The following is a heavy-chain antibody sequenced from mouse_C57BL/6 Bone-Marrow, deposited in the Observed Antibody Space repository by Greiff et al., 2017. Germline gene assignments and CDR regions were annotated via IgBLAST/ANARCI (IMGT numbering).Heavy chain of an antibody. CDR3: ARHVDSAGSYYYAMDY. D-gene: IGHD3-2*02. CDR1: GYTFTGYW. Sequence: QVQLKQSGAELMKPGASVKLSCKATGYTFTGYWIEWVKQRPGHGLEWIGEILPGSGSTNYNEKFKGKATFTADTSSNTAYMQLSSLTTEDSAIYYCARHVDSAGSYYYAMDYWGQGTSVTVSS. CDR2: ILPGSGST. J-gene: IGHJ4*01. V-gene: IGHV1-9*01.